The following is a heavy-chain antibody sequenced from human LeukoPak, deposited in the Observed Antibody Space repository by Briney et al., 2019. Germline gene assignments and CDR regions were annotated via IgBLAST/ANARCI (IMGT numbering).Heavy chain of an antibody. V-gene: IGHV7-4-1*02. Sequence: ASVKVSCTASGYTLSTFGINWVRQAPGQGLEWMGWINTNTGNPTYAQGFTGRFVFSLDTSVSTAFLQISSLKAEDTAVYYCARDAPLPDYWFDPWGQGTLVTVSS. D-gene: IGHD3-3*01. CDR3: ARDAPLPDYWFDP. CDR2: INTNTGNP. CDR1: GYTLSTFG. J-gene: IGHJ5*02.